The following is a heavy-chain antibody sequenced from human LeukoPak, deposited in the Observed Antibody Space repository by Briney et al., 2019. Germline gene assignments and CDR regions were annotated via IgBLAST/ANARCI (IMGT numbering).Heavy chain of an antibody. CDR1: GYTFTNYY. J-gene: IGHJ4*02. V-gene: IGHV1-2*02. Sequence: ASVKVSCKAFGYTFTNYYIYWVRQDPGQGLEWMGWSDPKSGGTNYAQNFQGRVTMTRDTSISTAYMELSSLRSDDTAVYYCARPLGSGSYSYWGQGTLVTVSS. CDR3: ARPLGSGSYSY. D-gene: IGHD3-10*01. CDR2: SDPKSGGT.